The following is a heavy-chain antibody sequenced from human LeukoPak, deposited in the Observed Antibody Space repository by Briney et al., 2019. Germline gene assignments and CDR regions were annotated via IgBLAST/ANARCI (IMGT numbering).Heavy chain of an antibody. Sequence: SSVKVSCMASGGTFSSYAISWVRPAPGQGLEWVGGIIPIFGTANYAQKFQGRVTITADESTSTAYMELSSLRSEDTAVYYCARASYGDCFDYWGQGTLVTVSS. V-gene: IGHV1-69*01. CDR2: IIPIFGTA. CDR1: GGTFSSYA. J-gene: IGHJ4*02. CDR3: ARASYGDCFDY. D-gene: IGHD4-17*01.